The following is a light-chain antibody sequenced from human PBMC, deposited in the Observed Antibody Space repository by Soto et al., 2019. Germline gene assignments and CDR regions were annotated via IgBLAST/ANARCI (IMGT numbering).Light chain of an antibody. Sequence: EIVLTQSPGTLSLSPGERATLSCRASQSVSSSYLAWYQQKPGQAPRLLIYGASSRATGIPVRFSGSGSGTDFTLTISRLEPEDFAVYYCQQYGSSLWTVGQGTKVEIK. CDR3: QQYGSSLWT. CDR2: GAS. V-gene: IGKV3-20*01. CDR1: QSVSSSY. J-gene: IGKJ1*01.